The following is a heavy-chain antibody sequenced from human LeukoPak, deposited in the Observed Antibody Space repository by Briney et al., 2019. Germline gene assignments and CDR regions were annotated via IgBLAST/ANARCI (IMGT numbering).Heavy chain of an antibody. Sequence: PGGSLRLSCAASGFTFSGSAMHWVHQASGKGLEWAGRIRSKANSYATAYAASVKGRFTISRDDSKNTAYLQMNSLKTEDTAVYYRTSPITGTSDYWGQGTLVTVSS. CDR3: TSPITGTSDY. J-gene: IGHJ4*02. CDR1: GFTFSGSA. V-gene: IGHV3-73*01. D-gene: IGHD1-7*01. CDR2: IRSKANSYAT.